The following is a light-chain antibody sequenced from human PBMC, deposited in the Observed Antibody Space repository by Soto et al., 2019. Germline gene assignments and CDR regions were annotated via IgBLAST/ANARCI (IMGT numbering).Light chain of an antibody. CDR3: QHYNDYSYT. Sequence: MTQTPSTLSASVGDRVAISCRASQSVSGWLAWYQQKPGKVPKLLIYQASTLEDGVPSRFSGSGSGTEFTLTISSLQPDDSATYYCQHYNDYSYTFGPRT. J-gene: IGKJ2*01. CDR2: QAS. CDR1: QSVSGW. V-gene: IGKV1-5*03.